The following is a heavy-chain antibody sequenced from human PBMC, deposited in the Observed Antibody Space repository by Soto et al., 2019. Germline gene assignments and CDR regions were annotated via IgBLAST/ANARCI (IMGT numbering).Heavy chain of an antibody. CDR1: GFTFTKSA. Sequence: AASVKVSCKTSGFTFTKSAMQWVRQARGQRPEWIGWIVVGGGNTIYAQKFHERVTITTDMSTSTAYMELSSLTSEDTAVYYCAAGRDYDGSGDTENYFEYWG. CDR3: AAGRDYDGSGDTENYFEY. J-gene: IGHJ4*01. CDR2: IVVGGGNT. V-gene: IGHV1-58*02. D-gene: IGHD3-22*01.